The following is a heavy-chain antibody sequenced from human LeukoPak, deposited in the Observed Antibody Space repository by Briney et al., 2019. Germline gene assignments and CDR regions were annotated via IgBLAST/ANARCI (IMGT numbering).Heavy chain of an antibody. CDR3: ARLRLTMVRGATRVWFDP. J-gene: IGHJ5*02. CDR2: ISAYNGNT. D-gene: IGHD3-10*01. CDR1: GYTFTSYG. Sequence: ASVKVSCKASGYTFTSYGISWVRQAPGQGLEWMGWISAYNGNTNYAQKLQGRVTMTTDTSTSTAYMELRSLRSDDTAVYYCARLRLTMVRGATRVWFDPWGQGTLVTVSS. V-gene: IGHV1-18*01.